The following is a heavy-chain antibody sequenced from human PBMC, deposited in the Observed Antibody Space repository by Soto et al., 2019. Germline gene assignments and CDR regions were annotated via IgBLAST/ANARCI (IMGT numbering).Heavy chain of an antibody. CDR2: IYYSGNI. J-gene: IGHJ4*02. Sequence: PSETLSLTCTVSGGSISSGDYYWSWIRQPPGKGLEWIGYIYYSGNIYYNPSLTSRVTISVVTSKNQFSLKLSSVTAADTAVYYCARVSIVGATVFDYWGLGTLVTVSS. CDR1: GGSISSGDYY. D-gene: IGHD1-26*01. V-gene: IGHV4-30-4*01. CDR3: ARVSIVGATVFDY.